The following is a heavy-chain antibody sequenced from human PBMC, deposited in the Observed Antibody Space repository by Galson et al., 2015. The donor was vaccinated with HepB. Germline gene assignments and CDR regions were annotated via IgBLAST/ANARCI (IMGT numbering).Heavy chain of an antibody. CDR2: ISTSGSAT. D-gene: IGHD2/OR15-2a*01. V-gene: IGHV3-11*01. CDR3: AKNRALFYYYYGMDV. J-gene: IGHJ6*02. CDR1: GFTFGDYY. Sequence: SLRLSCAASGFTFGDYYMNWIRQAPGKGLEWVSCISTSGSATHYADSVKGRFTISRDNSNNTLYLQMNSLRAEDTAVYYCAKNRALFYYYYGMDVWGQGTTVTVSS.